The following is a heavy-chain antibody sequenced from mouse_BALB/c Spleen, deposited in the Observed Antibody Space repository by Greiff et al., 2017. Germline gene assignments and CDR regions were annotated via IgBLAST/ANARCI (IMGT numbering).Heavy chain of an antibody. Sequence: EVKLMESGGGLVQPGGSLRLSCATSGFTFTDYYMSWVRQPPGKALEWLGFIRNKANGYTTEYSASVKGRFTISRDNSQSILYLQMNTLRAEDSATYYSAREHPPDGYYTCWFAYRGEEGLGTVS. CDR3: AREHPPDGYYTCWFAY. CDR2: IRNKANGYTT. CDR1: GFTFTDYY. J-gene: IGHJ3*01. D-gene: IGHD2-3*01. V-gene: IGHV7-3*02.